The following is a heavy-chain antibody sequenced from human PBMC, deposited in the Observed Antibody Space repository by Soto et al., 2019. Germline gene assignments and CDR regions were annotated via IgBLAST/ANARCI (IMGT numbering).Heavy chain of an antibody. J-gene: IGHJ6*02. D-gene: IGHD2-2*01. CDR2: MHYTGIS. Sequence: SETLSLTSSFSGDSGTSHYLTWIRQSPEKGLEWIGYMHYTGISHYNPSLKSRVTISVDTSRNQVSLKLSSVTAADSAVYFCARARYQLLHPYYYGMDVWGQGTTVTVSS. CDR3: ARARYQLLHPYYYGMDV. CDR1: GDSGTSHY. V-gene: IGHV4-59*02.